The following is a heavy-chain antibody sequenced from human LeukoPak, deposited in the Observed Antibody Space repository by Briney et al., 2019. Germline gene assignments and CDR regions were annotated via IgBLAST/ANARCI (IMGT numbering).Heavy chain of an antibody. CDR1: GDSISSGHW. J-gene: IGHJ5*02. CDR3: ATPPGRESA. Sequence: PSETLSLTCVVSGDSISSGHWWSWVRQSPTKGLEWIGEIYHRGTTNYNPSLKSRVTISVDKSKNQVSLDLTSVTAADTAIYYCATPPGRESAWGQGTLVTVSS. V-gene: IGHV4-4*02. CDR2: IYHRGTT.